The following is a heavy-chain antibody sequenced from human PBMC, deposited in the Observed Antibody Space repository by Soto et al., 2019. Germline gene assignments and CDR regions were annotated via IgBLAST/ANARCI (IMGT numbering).Heavy chain of an antibody. V-gene: IGHV1-2*04. CDR3: ARALYYYDSSGSGYYGMDV. CDR2: INPNSGGT. Sequence: GASVKVSCKASGYTFTGYYMHWVRQAPGQGLEWMGWINPNSGGTNYAQKFQGWVTMTRDTSISTAYMELSRLRSDDTAVYYCARALYYYDSSGSGYYGMDVWGQGTTVTVSS. CDR1: GYTFTGYY. D-gene: IGHD3-22*01. J-gene: IGHJ6*02.